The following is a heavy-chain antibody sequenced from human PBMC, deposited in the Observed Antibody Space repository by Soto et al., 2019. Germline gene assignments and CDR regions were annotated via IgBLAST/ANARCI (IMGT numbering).Heavy chain of an antibody. J-gene: IGHJ3*01. CDR3: ARDGRYSETYYHAFDF. Sequence: SETLALTCAVSGGSISSTNWWTWVRQPPGKGLEWIGEIYHSGITNYNPSLKSRVIISVDKSKNQFSLRLTSVTAADTAVYYCARDGRYSETYYHAFDFWCQGTLVS. CDR1: GGSISSTNW. CDR2: IYHSGIT. V-gene: IGHV4-4*02. D-gene: IGHD1-26*01.